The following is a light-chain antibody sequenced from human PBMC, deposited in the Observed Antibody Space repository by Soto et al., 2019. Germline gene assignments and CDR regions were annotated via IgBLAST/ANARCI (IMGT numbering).Light chain of an antibody. CDR2: QDS. J-gene: IGLJ2*01. CDR3: QAWDSSTASEV. CDR1: KLGDKY. Sequence: SYELTQPPSVSVSPGQTASITCSGDKLGDKYACWYQQKPGQSPVLVIYQDSKRPSGIPERFSGSNSGNTATLTISGTQAMDEADYYCQAWDSSTASEVFGEGTKLTVL. V-gene: IGLV3-1*01.